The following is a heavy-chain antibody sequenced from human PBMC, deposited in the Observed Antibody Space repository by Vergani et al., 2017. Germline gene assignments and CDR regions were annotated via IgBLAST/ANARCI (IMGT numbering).Heavy chain of an antibody. V-gene: IGHV3-23*04. CDR1: GFTFSSYS. CDR2: IRGSGGST. J-gene: IGHJ4*02. D-gene: IGHD1-26*01. Sequence: EVQLVESGGGLVKPGGSLRLSCAASGFTFSSYSMNWVRQAPGKGLEWVSAIRGSGGSTYYADSVNGRFTISRDNSKNTLYLQMNSLRAEDTAVYYCAKVQWELLQDYWGQGTLVTVSS. CDR3: AKVQWELLQDY.